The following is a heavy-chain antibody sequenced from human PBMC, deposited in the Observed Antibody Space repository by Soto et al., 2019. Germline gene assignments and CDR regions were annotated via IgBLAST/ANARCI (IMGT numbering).Heavy chain of an antibody. V-gene: IGHV4-39*01. CDR3: TRRYNWSVYYFDP. J-gene: IGHJ5*02. CDR1: GGSIRVQSYY. Sequence: PSDTLSLTCTVSGGSIRVQSYYWTWIRQTPGKGLEWVGSPYYSGSSCFNPALQCRVTISVDTSTNQFSLGLTSVTAADTAVYYCTRRYNWSVYYFDPWGQGTLATVAS. D-gene: IGHD1-20*01. CDR2: PYYSGSS.